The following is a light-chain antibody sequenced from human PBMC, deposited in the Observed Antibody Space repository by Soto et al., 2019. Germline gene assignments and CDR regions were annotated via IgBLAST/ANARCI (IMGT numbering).Light chain of an antibody. CDR1: QSLLYSNGYNY. J-gene: IGKJ3*01. Sequence: DVVMTQSPLSLPVTPGESASISCRSSQSLLYSNGYNYLDWYLQKPGQSPQLLIYLGSYRASGVPDRFTGSGSGTDFTLKISRVEAEDVGVYYCMQALQTPFTFGPGTKVEIK. V-gene: IGKV2-28*01. CDR2: LGS. CDR3: MQALQTPFT.